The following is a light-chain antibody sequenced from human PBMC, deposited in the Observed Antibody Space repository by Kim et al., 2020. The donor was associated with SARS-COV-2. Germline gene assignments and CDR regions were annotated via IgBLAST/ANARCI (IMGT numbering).Light chain of an antibody. J-gene: IGLJ2*01. Sequence: SSELTQDPVVSVALGQTVSITCQGASLRTYYLSWYPQQSGQAPVLVMSGDNVRPSGIPDRFSGSMSGNRASLTIAGSPAEDEADYYCACRDRGDHVLFGG. CDR2: GDN. V-gene: IGLV3-19*01. CDR1: SLRTYY. CDR3: ACRDRGDHVL.